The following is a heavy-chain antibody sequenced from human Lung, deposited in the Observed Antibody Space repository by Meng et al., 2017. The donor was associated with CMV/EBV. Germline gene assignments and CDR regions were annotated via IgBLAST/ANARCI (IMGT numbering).Heavy chain of an antibody. CDR1: GFTFRNYG. D-gene: IGHD6-13*01. J-gene: IGHJ6*02. Sequence: GESLKISCAASGFTFRNYGIHWVRQAPGKGLEWLAVISYDGSKEYYADSVKGRFTISRDNSKNTLELQMNSLRFEDTAVYFCARGLKAAAGTREYYYGMDVWGQGTAVTVSS. CDR2: ISYDGSKE. V-gene: IGHV3-30*03. CDR3: ARGLKAAAGTREYYYGMDV.